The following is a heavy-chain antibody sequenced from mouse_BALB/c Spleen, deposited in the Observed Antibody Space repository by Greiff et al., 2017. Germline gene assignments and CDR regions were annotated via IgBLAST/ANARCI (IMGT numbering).Heavy chain of an antibody. CDR1: GFTFSSFG. CDR2: ISSGSSTI. CDR3: ARGTSSSYWYFDV. D-gene: IGHD1-2*01. Sequence: EVQLQESGGGLVQPGGSRKLSCAASGFTFSSFGMHWVRQAPEKGLEWVAYISSGSSTIYYADTVKGRFTISRDNPKNTLFLQMTSLRSEDTAMYYCARGTSSSYWYFDVWGAGTTVTVSS. V-gene: IGHV5-17*02. J-gene: IGHJ1*01.